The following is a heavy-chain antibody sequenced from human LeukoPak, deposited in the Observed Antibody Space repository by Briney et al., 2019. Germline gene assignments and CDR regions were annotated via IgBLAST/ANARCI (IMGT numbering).Heavy chain of an antibody. Sequence: PSETLSLTCTVSGGSISSYYWSWIRQPPGKGLEWIGYIYYSGSTSYNPSLKSRVTISVDTSKNQFSLKLSSVTAADTAVYYCARDELSFGSRYNWFDPWGQGSLVTVSS. J-gene: IGHJ5*02. CDR1: GGSISSYY. D-gene: IGHD3-16*01. V-gene: IGHV4-59*01. CDR2: IYYSGST. CDR3: ARDELSFGSRYNWFDP.